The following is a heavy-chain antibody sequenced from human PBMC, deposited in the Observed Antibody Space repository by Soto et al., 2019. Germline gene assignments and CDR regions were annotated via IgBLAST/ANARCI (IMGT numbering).Heavy chain of an antibody. CDR1: GGSISSYD. D-gene: IGHD2-15*01. CDR2: IYYSGST. V-gene: IGHV4-59*01. CDR3: ASGVSCSGGSCYPYYFDY. Sequence: SETLSLTCTVSGGSISSYDWSWIRQPPGKGLEWIGYIYYSGSTNYNPSLKSRVTISVDTSKNQFSLKLSSVTAADTAVYYCASGVSCSGGSCYPYYFDYWGQGTLVTVSS. J-gene: IGHJ4*02.